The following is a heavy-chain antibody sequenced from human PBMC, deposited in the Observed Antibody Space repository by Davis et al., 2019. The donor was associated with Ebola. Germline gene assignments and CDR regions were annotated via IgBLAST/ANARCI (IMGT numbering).Heavy chain of an antibody. CDR3: ATSGRRYYALHV. CDR1: GGSISSNNYY. J-gene: IGHJ6*02. CDR2: IYQTGTT. D-gene: IGHD2-8*02. Sequence: SETLSLTCTVSGGSISSNNYYWGWIRQPPGKGLEWIGEIYQTGTTNYNPSLKSRAIISVDTSRNQFSLMLTSATAADTAVYYCATSGRRYYALHVWGQGTTVTVSS. V-gene: IGHV4-39*01.